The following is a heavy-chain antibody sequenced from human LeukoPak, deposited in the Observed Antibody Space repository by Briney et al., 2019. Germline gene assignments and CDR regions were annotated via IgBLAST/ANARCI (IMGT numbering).Heavy chain of an antibody. D-gene: IGHD2-15*01. CDR1: GLTFNNAW. V-gene: IGHV3-21*01. CDR3: SRGSYNSGGTSDY. J-gene: IGHJ4*02. CDR2: ISTSSNYI. Sequence: GGSLRLSCAASGLTFNNAWMNWVRQAPGKGLEWVSYISTSSNYIYYADSVKGRFTISRDNAKNSLYLQMNSLRAEDTAVYYCSRGSYNSGGTSDYWGQGNLVTVSS.